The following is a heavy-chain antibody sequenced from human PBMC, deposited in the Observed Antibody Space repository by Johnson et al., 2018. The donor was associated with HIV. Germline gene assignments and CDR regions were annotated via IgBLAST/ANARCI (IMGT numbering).Heavy chain of an antibody. CDR2: ISYDGTNK. D-gene: IGHD5-24*01. V-gene: IGHV3-30*18. J-gene: IGHJ3*02. Sequence: QVQLVESGGGVVQPGRSLRLSCAASGFTFSSYAMHWVRQAPGKGLEWVAVISYDGTNKYYADSVKGRFTISRDNSKNTLYLQMNSLRAEATAVYYCAKLLLEMATSQAFDIWGQGTMVTVSS. CDR1: GFTFSSYA. CDR3: AKLLLEMATSQAFDI.